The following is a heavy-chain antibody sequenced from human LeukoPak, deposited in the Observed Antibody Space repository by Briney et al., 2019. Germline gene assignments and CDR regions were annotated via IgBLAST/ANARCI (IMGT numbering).Heavy chain of an antibody. V-gene: IGHV4-59*01. J-gene: IGHJ4*02. Sequence: SETLSLTCSLSGGSISSYYWSWIRQPPGKGLEWIGYIYYSGSTKYNPSLKSRVTISVDTSNNQFSLRLSSVTAADTAVYYCASYVAADGSHYFDYWGQGTLVTVSS. CDR1: GGSISSYY. CDR2: IYYSGST. CDR3: ASYVAADGSHYFDY. D-gene: IGHD6-13*01.